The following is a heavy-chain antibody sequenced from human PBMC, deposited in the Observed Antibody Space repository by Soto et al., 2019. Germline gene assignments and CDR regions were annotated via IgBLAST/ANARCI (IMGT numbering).Heavy chain of an antibody. CDR2: INPNSGGT. CDR1: EYTFTGYY. J-gene: IGHJ4*02. CDR3: ARVGGYSGYDA. Sequence: GASVKVSCKASEYTFTGYYMHWVRQAPGQGLEWMGWINPNSGGTNYAQKFQGWVTMTRDTSISTAYMELSRLRSDDTAVYYCARVGGYSGYDAWGQXTLVTVSS. D-gene: IGHD5-12*01. V-gene: IGHV1-2*04.